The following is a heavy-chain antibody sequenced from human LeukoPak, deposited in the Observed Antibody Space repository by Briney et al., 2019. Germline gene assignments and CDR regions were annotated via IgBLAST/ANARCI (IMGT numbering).Heavy chain of an antibody. Sequence: GGSLRLSCAASGFAFSDFYMSWVRQAPGLGLEWLSYISSSGTTIYYADSVRGRFTISRDNAKNPLSLQMTSLRAEDTAVYYCARIGTGTMAYMDVWGKGTTVTVSS. V-gene: IGHV3-11*01. CDR1: GFAFSDFY. CDR3: ARIGTGTMAYMDV. J-gene: IGHJ6*03. CDR2: ISSSGTTI. D-gene: IGHD1-7*01.